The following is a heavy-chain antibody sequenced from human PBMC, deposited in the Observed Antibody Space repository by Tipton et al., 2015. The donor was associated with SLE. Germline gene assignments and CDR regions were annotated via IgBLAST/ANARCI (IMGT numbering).Heavy chain of an antibody. CDR2: IDWDDEK. V-gene: IGHV2-70*04. J-gene: IGHJ4*02. CDR3: ARMGYSYGQSPYFEY. Sequence: LVKPTQTLTLTCSFSGFSLSSRGERVSWIRQPPGKALEWLARIDWDDEKFYSTSLETRLSISKDTSRNQVVLTLTNMDTMDTATYYCARMGYSYGQSPYFEYWGQGALVTVSS. CDR1: GFSLSSRGER. D-gene: IGHD1-26*01.